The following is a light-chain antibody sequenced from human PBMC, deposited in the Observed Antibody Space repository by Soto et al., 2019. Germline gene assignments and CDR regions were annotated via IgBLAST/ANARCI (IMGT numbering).Light chain of an antibody. Sequence: QSALTQPASVSGSPGQSITISCTGTSSDVGGYNYVSWYQQHPGKAPKLMIYDVSNRPSGVSNRFSGSKSGNTASLTISGFQAEDEADYYCNSYTSSSTLLFGGGTKVTVL. CDR2: DVS. J-gene: IGLJ2*01. V-gene: IGLV2-14*01. CDR1: SSDVGGYNY. CDR3: NSYTSSSTLL.